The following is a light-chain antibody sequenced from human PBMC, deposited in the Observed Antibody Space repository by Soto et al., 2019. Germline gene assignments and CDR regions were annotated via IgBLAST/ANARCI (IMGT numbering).Light chain of an antibody. J-gene: IGLJ1*01. CDR1: SSDVGGYNY. CDR3: CSYVGATTYV. V-gene: IGLV2-14*01. CDR2: EVS. Sequence: QSALTQPASVSGSPGQSITISCTGTSSDVGGYNYVSWYQHHPGKAPKLMIYEVSDRPSGVSNRFSGSKSGNTASLTISGLQAEDEADYYCCSYVGATTYVFGTGTKVTVL.